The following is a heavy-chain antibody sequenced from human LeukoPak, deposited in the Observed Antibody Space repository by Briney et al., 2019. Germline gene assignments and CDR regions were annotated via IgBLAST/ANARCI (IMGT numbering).Heavy chain of an antibody. Sequence: GRSLRLSCAASGFTFSSYGMHWVRQAPGKGLEWVAVISYDGSNKYYADSVKGRFTISRDNSKNTLYLQMNSLRAEDTAVYYCAKSLRRYCSGGSCPYCMDVWGQGTTVTVSS. CDR3: AKSLRRYCSGGSCPYCMDV. J-gene: IGHJ6*02. CDR1: GFTFSSYG. CDR2: ISYDGSNK. V-gene: IGHV3-30*18. D-gene: IGHD2-15*01.